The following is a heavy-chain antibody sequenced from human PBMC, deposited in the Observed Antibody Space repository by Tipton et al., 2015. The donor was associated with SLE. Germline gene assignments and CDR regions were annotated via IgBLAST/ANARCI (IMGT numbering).Heavy chain of an antibody. CDR3: ARDQGYSYGLDAFDI. J-gene: IGHJ3*02. CDR2: ISSSSSYI. D-gene: IGHD5-18*01. CDR1: GFTVSSNY. Sequence: SLRLSCAASGFTVSSNYMNWVRQAPGKGLEWVSSISSSSSYIYYADSVKGRFTISRDNAKNSLYLQMNSLRAEDTAVYYCARDQGYSYGLDAFDIWGQGTMVTVSS. V-gene: IGHV3-21*01.